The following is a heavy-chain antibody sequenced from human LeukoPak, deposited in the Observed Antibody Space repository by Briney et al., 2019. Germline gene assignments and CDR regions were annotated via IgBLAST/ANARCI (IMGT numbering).Heavy chain of an antibody. J-gene: IGHJ6*03. Sequence: SGGSLRLSCAASGSTFSSYTMNWVRQAPGKGLEWVSDISSSSSTIYYADSVKSRFTISRDNAKNSLYLQMNSLRVEDTAVYYCARDISSASRGMDVWGKGTTVTVSS. CDR1: GSTFSSYT. D-gene: IGHD6-6*01. CDR2: ISSSSSTI. V-gene: IGHV3-48*01. CDR3: ARDISSASRGMDV.